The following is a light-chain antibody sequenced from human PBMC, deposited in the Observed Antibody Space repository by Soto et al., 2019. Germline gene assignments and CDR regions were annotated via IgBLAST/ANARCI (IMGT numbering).Light chain of an antibody. CDR2: EVS. J-gene: IGLJ1*01. CDR1: SSDVGGYNY. CDR3: SSYTSTSPYV. V-gene: IGLV2-14*01. Sequence: QSALTQPASVSGSPGQSITISCTGTSSDVGGYNYVSWYQQHPGKVPKLMIYEVSNRPSGVSNRFSGSKSGNTASLTISGLQAEDVADYYCSSYTSTSPYVVGTGTKVTVL.